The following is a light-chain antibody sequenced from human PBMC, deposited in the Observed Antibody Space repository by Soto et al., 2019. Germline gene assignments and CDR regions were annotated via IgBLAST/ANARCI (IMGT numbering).Light chain of an antibody. Sequence: IVMTQSPATLSVSPGERATLSCRASQSVSSDLAWYHQKPGQAPRLLIYDTSNRVTGVPARFSGSGSGTDFTLSISSLEPEDFAVYYCQQRSNWPPIPFGQRRLLEIK. V-gene: IGKV3-11*01. CDR1: QSVSSD. J-gene: IGKJ5*01. CDR3: QQRSNWPPIP. CDR2: DTS.